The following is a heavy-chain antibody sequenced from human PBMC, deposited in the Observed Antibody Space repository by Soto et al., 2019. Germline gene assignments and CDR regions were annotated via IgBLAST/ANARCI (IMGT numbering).Heavy chain of an antibody. CDR2: ISSSSSYI. CDR3: ARDLLPYDFWSGSNYYGMEV. V-gene: IGHV3-21*01. Sequence: PGGSLRLSCAASGFTFSSYSMDWVRQAPGKGLEWVSSISSSSSYIYYADSVKGRFTISRDNAKNSLYLQMNSLRAEDTAVYYCARDLLPYDFWSGSNYYGMEVWGQGTTVTVSS. CDR1: GFTFSSYS. D-gene: IGHD3-3*01. J-gene: IGHJ6*02.